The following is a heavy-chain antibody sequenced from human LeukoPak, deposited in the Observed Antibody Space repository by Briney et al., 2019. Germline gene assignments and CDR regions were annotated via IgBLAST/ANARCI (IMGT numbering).Heavy chain of an antibody. CDR1: GDSISSSSYY. CDR3: ARDLYSSGWAIDY. CDR2: IYYSGST. Sequence: SETLSLTCTVSGDSISSSSYYWGWIRQPPGKGLEWIGSIYYSGSTYYNPSLKSRVTISVDTSKNQFSLKLSSVTAADTAVYYCARDLYSSGWAIDYWGQGTLVTVSS. V-gene: IGHV4-39*07. D-gene: IGHD6-19*01. J-gene: IGHJ4*02.